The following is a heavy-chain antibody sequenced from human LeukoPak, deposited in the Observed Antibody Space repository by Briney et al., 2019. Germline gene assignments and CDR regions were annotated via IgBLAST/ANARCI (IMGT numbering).Heavy chain of an antibody. CDR2: IGTYNGNT. V-gene: IGHV1-18*01. Sequence: ASVKVSCKASGYAFRNYGITWVQQAPGQGLEWMGWIGTYNGNTDYAQKFQGRVIMTAGTSTTTAHMELRSLRSDDTAVYYCARGRLKRVPFTKVAGALDYWGQGTRVTVSS. CDR1: GYAFRNYG. J-gene: IGHJ4*02. CDR3: ARGRLKRVPFTKVAGALDY. D-gene: IGHD6-19*01.